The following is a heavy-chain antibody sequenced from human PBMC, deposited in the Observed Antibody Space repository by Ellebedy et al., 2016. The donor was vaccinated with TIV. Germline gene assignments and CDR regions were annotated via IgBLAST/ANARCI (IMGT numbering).Heavy chain of an antibody. CDR1: GGTFSSYA. CDR3: AREGAGIRYFDL. J-gene: IGHJ2*01. CDR2: IIPILGIA. Sequence: SVKVSXXASGGTFSSYAISWVRQAPGQGLEWMGRIIPILGIANYAQKFQGRVTITADKSTSTAYMELSSLRSEDTAVYYCAREGAGIRYFDLWGRGTLVTVSS. D-gene: IGHD3-10*01. V-gene: IGHV1-69*04.